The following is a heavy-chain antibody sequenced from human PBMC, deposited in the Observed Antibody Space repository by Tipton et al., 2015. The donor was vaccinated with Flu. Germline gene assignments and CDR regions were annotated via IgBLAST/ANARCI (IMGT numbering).Heavy chain of an antibody. D-gene: IGHD3-16*01. CDR3: ARSSDIMIPVDP. CDR1: GYSITSGYY. CDR2: IDGRGST. V-gene: IGHV4-38-2*01. J-gene: IGHJ5*02. Sequence: TLSLTCAVSGYSITSGYYWGWIRQSPGKGLGWIGSIDGRGSTYYNPSLKSRVTMSVDTSKNQFFLKLRSVAAADTAVYYCARSSDIMIPVDPWGQGTLVTVSS.